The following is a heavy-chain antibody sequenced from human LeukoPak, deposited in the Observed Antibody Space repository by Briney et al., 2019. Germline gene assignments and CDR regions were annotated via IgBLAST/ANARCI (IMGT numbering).Heavy chain of an antibody. D-gene: IGHD2-2*01. J-gene: IGHJ3*02. Sequence: SETLSLTCAVSGYSLSSGSYWGWIRPPPGKGLEWVGSIYHNGSTYYNPSLKSRVTISVDTSKNQFSLQLSAVTAAHTAVYYCARDSTSSYSDAFDIWGQGTMVTVSS. CDR2: IYHNGST. CDR1: GYSLSSGSY. V-gene: IGHV4-38-2*01. CDR3: ARDSTSSYSDAFDI.